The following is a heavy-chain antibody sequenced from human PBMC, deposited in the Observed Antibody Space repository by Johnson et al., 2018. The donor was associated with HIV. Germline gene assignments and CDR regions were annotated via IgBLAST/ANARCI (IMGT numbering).Heavy chain of an antibody. J-gene: IGHJ3*02. CDR3: AKDRRSFYGGKAADVFDI. CDR2: INWNGGKT. CDR1: GFNVDDDA. D-gene: IGHD4-23*01. V-gene: IGHV3-20*04. Sequence: VQLVESGGGLVQPGGSLRLSCAASGFNVDDDALSWVRQVPGKGLEWVSGINWNGGKTAYADSVKGRFTISRDNSKNTLYLQMNSLRAEDTAVYYCAKDRRSFYGGKAADVFDIWGQGTMVTVSS.